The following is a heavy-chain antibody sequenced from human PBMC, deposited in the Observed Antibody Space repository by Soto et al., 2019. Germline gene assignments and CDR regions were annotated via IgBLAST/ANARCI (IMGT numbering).Heavy chain of an antibody. CDR1: GAALNSGNYY. V-gene: IGHV4-31*03. J-gene: IGHJ5*02. Sequence: PSETLSLTCRVSGAALNSGNYYWSWIRQVPGKGLEWIGHIYVTGAVDYNPSLRDRITISQDTSERQFSLNLRLVTAADTAVYYCARLRIATNNYKWFDPWGQDTLVTVSS. CDR2: IYVTGAV. D-gene: IGHD2-21*01. CDR3: ARLRIATNNYKWFDP.